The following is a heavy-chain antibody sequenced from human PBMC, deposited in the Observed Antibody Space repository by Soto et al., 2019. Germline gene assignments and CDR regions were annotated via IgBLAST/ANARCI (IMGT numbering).Heavy chain of an antibody. CDR3: ARRQSSSWYGL. J-gene: IGHJ4*02. CDR1: GGSISSSSYY. V-gene: IGHV4-39*01. D-gene: IGHD6-13*01. CDR2: IYYSGST. Sequence: QLQLQESGPGLVKPSETLSLTCTVSGGSISSSSYYWGWIRQPPGKGLEWIGSIYYSGSTYYNPSLKSRVPISGDTSKNQFSRKLSSVTAADTAVYYCARRQSSSWYGLWGQGTLVTVSS.